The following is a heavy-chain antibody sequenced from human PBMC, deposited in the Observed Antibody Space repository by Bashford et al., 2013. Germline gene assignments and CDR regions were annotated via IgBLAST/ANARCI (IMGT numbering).Heavy chain of an antibody. Sequence: VRQAPGKGLEWVSVINNSDRTYYADSVKGRFTISRDNSQNTLFLQMNSLRAEDTAVYYCARDWDDYGDPDAFNIWGQGTMVTVSS. J-gene: IGHJ3*02. CDR2: INNSDRT. D-gene: IGHD4-17*01. V-gene: IGHV3-66*03. CDR3: ARDWDDYGDPDAFNI.